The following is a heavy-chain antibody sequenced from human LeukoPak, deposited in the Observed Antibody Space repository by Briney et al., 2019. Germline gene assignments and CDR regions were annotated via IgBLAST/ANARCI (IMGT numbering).Heavy chain of an antibody. CDR1: GYTPTSYG. Sequence: GASVKVSCKASGYTPTSYGISWVRQAPRQGLEWMGRIITYNGNTHYAQKLQGRVTMTTDTSTSTVYMELRSLRSDDTAVYYCARGSPPRRNYDSRGYYSYYFDYWGQGTLVTVSS. J-gene: IGHJ4*02. D-gene: IGHD3-22*01. V-gene: IGHV1-18*01. CDR2: IITYNGNT. CDR3: ARGSPPRRNYDSRGYYSYYFDY.